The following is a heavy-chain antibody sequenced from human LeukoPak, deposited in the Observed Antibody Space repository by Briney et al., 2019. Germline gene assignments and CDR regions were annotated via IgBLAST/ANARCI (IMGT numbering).Heavy chain of an antibody. V-gene: IGHV4-59*11. CDR3: ARGAGWYDY. Sequence: SDTLSLTCAVSGGSISSHYWSWLRQPPGEGLEWIAYIHYTGRTNYNPSLKGRVTISVDTSHSQFSLNLNSVTAADTAVYYCARGAGWYDYWGQGTLVTVSS. CDR1: GGSISSHY. J-gene: IGHJ4*02. D-gene: IGHD6-19*01. CDR2: IHYTGRT.